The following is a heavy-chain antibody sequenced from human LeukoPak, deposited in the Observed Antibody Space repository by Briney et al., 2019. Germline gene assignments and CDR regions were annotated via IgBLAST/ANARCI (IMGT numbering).Heavy chain of an antibody. CDR3: ARGRIRDKHGVVRGGPYGMDV. V-gene: IGHV1-8*01. J-gene: IGHJ6*02. CDR2: MNPNSGNT. Sequence: ASVKVSCKASGYTFTSYDINWVRQATGQGLEWMGWMNPNSGNTGYAQKFQGRVTMTRNTSISTAYMELSSLRSEDTAVYYCARGRIRDKHGVVRGGPYGMDVWGQGTTVTVSS. D-gene: IGHD3-10*02. CDR1: GYTFTSYD.